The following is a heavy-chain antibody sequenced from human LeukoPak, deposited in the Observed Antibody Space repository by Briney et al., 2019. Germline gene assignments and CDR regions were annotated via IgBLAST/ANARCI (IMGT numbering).Heavy chain of an antibody. J-gene: IGHJ4*02. CDR1: GYTFTGYY. D-gene: IGHD3-10*01. CDR3: ARDRYYYGSGSSNFDY. CDR2: INPNSGGT. V-gene: IGHV1-2*02. Sequence: ASVKVSCKASGYTFTGYYMHWVRQAPGQGLEWMGWINPNSGGTNYAQKFQGRVTMTRDTSISTAYMELSRLRSDDTAVYYCARDRYYYGSGSSNFDYWGQGTLVTVSS.